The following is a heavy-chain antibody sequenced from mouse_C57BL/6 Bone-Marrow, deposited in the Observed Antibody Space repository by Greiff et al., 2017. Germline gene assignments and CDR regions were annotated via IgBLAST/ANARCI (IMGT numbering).Heavy chain of an antibody. CDR2: ISSGSSTI. CDR1: GFTFSDYG. D-gene: IGHD1-1*01. Sequence: EVNVVESGGGLVKPGGSLKLSCAASGFTFSDYGMHWVRQAPEKGLEWVAYISSGSSTIYYADTVKGRFTISRDNAKNTLFLQMTSLRSEDTAMYYCARGDYGDAMDYWGQGTSVTVSS. CDR3: ARGDYGDAMDY. J-gene: IGHJ4*01. V-gene: IGHV5-17*01.